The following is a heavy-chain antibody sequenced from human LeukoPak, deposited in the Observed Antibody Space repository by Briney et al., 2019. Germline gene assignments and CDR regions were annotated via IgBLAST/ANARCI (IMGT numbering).Heavy chain of an antibody. CDR1: GGSISSYY. CDR3: ARETSRRGYSSSWYGDYNWFDP. Sequence: SETLSLTCTVSGGSISSYYWSWIRQPPGKGLEWIGYIYYSGSTNYNPSLKSRVTISVDTSKNQFSLKLSSVTAADTAVYYCARETSRRGYSSSWYGDYNWFDPWGQGTLVTVSS. V-gene: IGHV4-59*12. D-gene: IGHD6-13*01. CDR2: IYYSGST. J-gene: IGHJ5*02.